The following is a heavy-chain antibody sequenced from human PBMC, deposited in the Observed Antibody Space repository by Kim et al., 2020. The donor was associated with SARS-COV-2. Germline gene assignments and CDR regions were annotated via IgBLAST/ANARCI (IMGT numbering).Heavy chain of an antibody. CDR3: ARGPVMSSWSHRSNWFDP. Sequence: SETLSLTCAVYGGSFSGYYWSWIRQPPGKGLEWIGEINHSGSTNYNPSLKSRVTISVDTSKNQFSLKLSSVTAADTAVYYCARGPVMSSWSHRSNWFDPWGQGTLVTVSS. CDR1: GGSFSGYY. J-gene: IGHJ5*02. V-gene: IGHV4-34*01. D-gene: IGHD6-13*01. CDR2: INHSGST.